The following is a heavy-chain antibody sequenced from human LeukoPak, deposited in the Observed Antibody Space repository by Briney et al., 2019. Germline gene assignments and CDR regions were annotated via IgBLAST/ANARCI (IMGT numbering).Heavy chain of an antibody. CDR2: IYSGGTT. CDR3: ASRKLGNDY. CDR1: GFTVSGNY. J-gene: IGHJ4*02. D-gene: IGHD7-27*01. Sequence: GGSLRLSCAVSGFTVSGNYMSWVRQAPGKGLEWVSLIYSGGTTYYADSVKGRFTISRDNSKNTLYLQMNSLRAEDTAVYYCASRKLGNDYWGQGTLVTASS. V-gene: IGHV3-53*01.